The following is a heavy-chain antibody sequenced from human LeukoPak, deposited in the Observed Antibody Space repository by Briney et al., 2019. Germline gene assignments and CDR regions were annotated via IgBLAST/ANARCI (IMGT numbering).Heavy chain of an antibody. J-gene: IGHJ6*02. CDR2: ISGSGGRK. V-gene: IGHV3-23*01. Sequence: GGSLRLSCAASAFTFNTYAMHWVRQAPGKGLEWVSGISGSGGRKDYADSVKGRFTISRDNSNNTLYLQMNSLRDEDTAIYYCAKDSRIVVPSWYGMDVWGHGTTVSVSS. CDR3: AKDSRIVVPSWYGMDV. CDR1: AFTFNTYA. D-gene: IGHD3-22*01.